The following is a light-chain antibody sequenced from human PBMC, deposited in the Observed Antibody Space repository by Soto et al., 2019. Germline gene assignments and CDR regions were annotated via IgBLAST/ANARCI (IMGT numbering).Light chain of an antibody. CDR2: DVD. J-gene: IGLJ2*01. V-gene: IGLV2-14*01. Sequence: QSALPQPASVSGSPGQSITISCSGTSSDVGGYNYVCWYQQHPGTAPKLMIYDVDNRPSGVSNRFSGSRSGNTASLTISGLQAEDEADYYCSSYTSSNTVVFGGGTKLTVL. CDR1: SSDVGGYNY. CDR3: SSYTSSNTVV.